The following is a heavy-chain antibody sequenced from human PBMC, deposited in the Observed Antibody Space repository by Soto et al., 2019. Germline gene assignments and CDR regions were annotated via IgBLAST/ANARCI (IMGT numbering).Heavy chain of an antibody. Sequence: EVQLVESGGGLVQPGGSLRLSCAVSGFSFSSAWMTWIRQAPGKGLERVAIMNEDGSERYNVDSVKGRFTISRDNAKNALFLQMKSLRVEDTAVYFCARDRAYSRFDYWGQGSLVTVSS. J-gene: IGHJ4*02. D-gene: IGHD4-4*01. CDR3: ARDRAYSRFDY. CDR2: MNEDGSER. V-gene: IGHV3-7*03. CDR1: GFSFSSAW.